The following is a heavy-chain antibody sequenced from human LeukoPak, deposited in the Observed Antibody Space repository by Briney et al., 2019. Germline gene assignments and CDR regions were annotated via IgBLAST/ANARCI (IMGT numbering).Heavy chain of an antibody. Sequence: GGSLRLSCAASGFTFSSYSMNWVRQAPGKGLEWVSSISSSSSYIYYADSVKGRFTISRDNAKNSLYLQMNSLRAEDTAVYYCAKAAKIEGYFDYWGQGTLVTVSS. V-gene: IGHV3-21*01. CDR1: GFTFSSYS. J-gene: IGHJ4*02. CDR2: ISSSSSYI. D-gene: IGHD3-22*01. CDR3: AKAAKIEGYFDY.